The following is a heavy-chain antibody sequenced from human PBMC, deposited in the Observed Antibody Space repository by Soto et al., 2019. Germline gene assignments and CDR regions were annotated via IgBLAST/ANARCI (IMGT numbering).Heavy chain of an antibody. V-gene: IGHV3-7*01. Sequence: GGSLRLSCAASGFTFSSYWMSWVRQAPGKGLEWVANIKQDGSEKYYVDSVKGRFTISRDNAKNSLYLQMNSLRAEDKAVYYCERDRGGRRGWFDTWGQGTLVTVSS. CDR2: IKQDGSEK. CDR3: ERDRGGRRGWFDT. J-gene: IGHJ5*02. CDR1: GFTFSSYW. D-gene: IGHD2-15*01.